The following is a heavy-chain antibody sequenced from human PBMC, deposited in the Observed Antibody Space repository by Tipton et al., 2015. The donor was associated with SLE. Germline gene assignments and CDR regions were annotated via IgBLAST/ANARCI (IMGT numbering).Heavy chain of an antibody. D-gene: IGHD3-10*01. CDR1: DGSISNHY. J-gene: IGHJ3*02. CDR3: ARGKVTMVRGIMGAFDI. CDR2: IYYNGIT. V-gene: IGHV4-59*11. Sequence: TLSLTCTVSDGSISNHYWSWIRRPPGKGLEWIGYIYYNGITNYNPSLKSRVTISVDTSKNQFSLKLSSVTAADTAVYYCARGKVTMVRGIMGAFDIWGQGTMVTVSS.